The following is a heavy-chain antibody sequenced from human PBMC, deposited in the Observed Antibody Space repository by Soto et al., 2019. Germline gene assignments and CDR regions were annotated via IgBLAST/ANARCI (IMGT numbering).Heavy chain of an antibody. CDR3: ARNRGYYFDY. CDR1: GFTFSDYY. J-gene: IGHJ4*02. V-gene: IGHV3-11*06. CDR2: ISSSSSYT. D-gene: IGHD2-21*01. Sequence: GGSLRLSCAASGFTFSDYYMSWIRQAPGKGLEWVSYISSSSSYTDYADSVKGRFTISRDNAKNSLYLQMNSLRAEDTAVYYCARNRGYYFDYWGQGTLVTVSS.